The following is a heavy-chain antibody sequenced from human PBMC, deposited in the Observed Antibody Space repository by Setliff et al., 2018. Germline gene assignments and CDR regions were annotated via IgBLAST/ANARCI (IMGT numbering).Heavy chain of an antibody. D-gene: IGHD2-8*01. Sequence: ASVKVSCKASGFTFTDSIVNWVRQAPGQGLEWVGWLSPYNGNTYSAQKFQGRVTLTTDTSTTTAYMELRGLTSGDAAIYYCARLVRYCSTTTCQRASGDEYLGQGTLVTVSS. CDR1: GFTFTDSI. V-gene: IGHV1-18*01. CDR2: LSPYNGNT. J-gene: IGHJ4*02. CDR3: ARLVRYCSTTTCQRASGDEY.